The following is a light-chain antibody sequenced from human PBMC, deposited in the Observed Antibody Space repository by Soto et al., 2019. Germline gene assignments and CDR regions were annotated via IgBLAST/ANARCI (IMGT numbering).Light chain of an antibody. CDR1: SSDVGGYNY. CDR2: EVS. Sequence: QSALTHPASVSGSPGQSITISCTGTSSDVGGYNYVSWYQQHPGKAPKLMIYEVSNRPSGVSNRCSGSKSGNTASLTISGLQAEDEADYYCSSYTSRSTLVFGTGTKVTVL. J-gene: IGLJ1*01. CDR3: SSYTSRSTLV. V-gene: IGLV2-14*01.